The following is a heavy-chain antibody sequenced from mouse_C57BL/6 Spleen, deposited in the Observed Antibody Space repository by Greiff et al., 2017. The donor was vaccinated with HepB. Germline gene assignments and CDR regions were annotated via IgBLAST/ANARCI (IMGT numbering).Heavy chain of an antibody. D-gene: IGHD1-1*01. CDR3: ASPYYGSSSWFAY. J-gene: IGHJ3*01. CDR2: ISSGGSYT. V-gene: IGHV5-6*02. Sequence: DVMLVESGGDLVKPGGSLKLSCAASGFTFSSYGMSWVRQTPDKRLEWVATISSGGSYTYYPDSVKGRFTISRDNAKNTLYLQMSSLKSEDTAIYYCASPYYGSSSWFAYWGQGTLVTVSA. CDR1: GFTFSSYG.